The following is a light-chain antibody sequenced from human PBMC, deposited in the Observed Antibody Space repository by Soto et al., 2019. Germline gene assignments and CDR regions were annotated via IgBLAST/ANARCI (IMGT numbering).Light chain of an antibody. Sequence: EIVLTQSPGDLSLSPGERATLSCRASQSVSDNYLAWYQQKPGQAPRLLIYGASIRATGIPDRFSGSGSGADFTLTISRLEPEDFAVYYCQQYGGSPRVSFGGGTKVEIK. J-gene: IGKJ4*01. CDR1: QSVSDNY. CDR2: GAS. CDR3: QQYGGSPRVS. V-gene: IGKV3-20*01.